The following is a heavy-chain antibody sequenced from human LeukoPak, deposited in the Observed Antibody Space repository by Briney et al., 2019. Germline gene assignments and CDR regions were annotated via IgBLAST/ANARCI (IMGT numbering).Heavy chain of an antibody. CDR3: ARVDHSSSWYEYLSRGAFDWFDP. CDR2: IYHSGST. V-gene: IGHV4-4*02. CDR1: GGSISSSNW. D-gene: IGHD6-13*01. Sequence: SETLSLTCAVSGGSISSSNWWSWVRQPPGKGLEWIGEIYHSGSTNYNPSLKSRVTISVDKSKNQFSLKLSSVTAADTAVYYCARVDHSSSWYEYLSRGAFDWFDPWGQGTLVTVSS. J-gene: IGHJ5*02.